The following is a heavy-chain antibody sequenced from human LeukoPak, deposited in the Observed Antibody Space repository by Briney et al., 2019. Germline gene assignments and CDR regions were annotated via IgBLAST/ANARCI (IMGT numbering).Heavy chain of an antibody. V-gene: IGHV3-7*01. CDR2: IKQDGSEK. J-gene: IGHJ4*02. Sequence: PGGSLRLSCAASGFTFSSYWMSWVRQAPGKGLEWVANIKQDGSEKYYVDSVKGRFTISRDNAKNSLYLQMNSLRAEDTAVYYCARAFGDSSGYYYGYWGQGTLVTVSS. CDR1: GFTFSSYW. CDR3: ARAFGDSSGYYYGY. D-gene: IGHD3-22*01.